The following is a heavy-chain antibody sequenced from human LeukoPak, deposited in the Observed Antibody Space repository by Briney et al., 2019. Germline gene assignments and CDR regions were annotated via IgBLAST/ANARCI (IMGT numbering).Heavy chain of an antibody. J-gene: IGHJ3*02. CDR2: ISSSSSYI. V-gene: IGHV3-21*01. CDR1: GFTFSSYS. D-gene: IGHD1-7*01. Sequence: GGSLRLSCAASGFTFSSYSMNWVRQAPGKGLEWVSSISSSSSYIYYADSVKGRFTISRDNAKNSLYLQMNSLRAEDTAVYYCARDRQLELLGDAFDIWGQGTMVTVSS. CDR3: ARDRQLELLGDAFDI.